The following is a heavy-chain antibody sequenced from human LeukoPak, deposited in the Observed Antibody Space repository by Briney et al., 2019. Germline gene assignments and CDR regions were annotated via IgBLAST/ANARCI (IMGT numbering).Heavy chain of an antibody. J-gene: IGHJ4*02. D-gene: IGHD6-19*01. V-gene: IGHV3-7*03. CDR3: ARVKPAGAWLGYFDY. CDR1: GFTFSTYW. Sequence: PRGSLRLSCAASGFTFSTYWMGWVRQAPGKGLEWVAKIKPDGSEKDHVDSVKGRFTISRDNAKNSLYLQLNSLRAEDTAVYYCARVKPAGAWLGYFDYWGQGTLVTVSS. CDR2: IKPDGSEK.